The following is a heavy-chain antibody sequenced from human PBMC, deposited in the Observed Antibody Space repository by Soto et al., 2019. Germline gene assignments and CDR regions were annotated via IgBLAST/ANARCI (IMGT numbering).Heavy chain of an antibody. J-gene: IGHJ4*02. CDR2: IWYDGSNK. D-gene: IGHD1-26*01. V-gene: IGHV3-33*01. CDR3: ARDKRVGATPFDY. Sequence: QVQLVESGGGVVQPGRSLRLSCAASGFTFSSYGMHWVRQAPGKGLEWVAVIWYDGSNKYYADSVKGRFTISRDNSKNTLYLQMNSLRAEDTALYYCARDKRVGATPFDYWGQGTLVTVSS. CDR1: GFTFSSYG.